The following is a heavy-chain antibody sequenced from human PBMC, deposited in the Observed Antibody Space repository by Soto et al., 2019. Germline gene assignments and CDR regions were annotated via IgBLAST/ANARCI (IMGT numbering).Heavy chain of an antibody. J-gene: IGHJ4*02. CDR2: IYYSGST. CDR1: GGSISSSSYY. CDR3: AAAMVRGVIPFDY. Sequence: SETLSLTCTVSGGSISSSSYYWGWIRQPPGKGLEWIGSIYYSGSTYYNPSLKSRVTISVDTSKNQFSLKLSSVTAADTAVYYCAAAMVRGVIPFDYWGQGTLVTVSS. V-gene: IGHV4-39*01. D-gene: IGHD3-10*01.